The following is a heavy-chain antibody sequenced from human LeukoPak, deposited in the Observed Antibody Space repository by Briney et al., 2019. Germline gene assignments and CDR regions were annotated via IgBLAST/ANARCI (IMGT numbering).Heavy chain of an antibody. J-gene: IGHJ4*02. CDR1: GGSISSGGYY. D-gene: IGHD5-12*01. CDR2: IYYSGST. V-gene: IGHV4-31*03. Sequence: SETLSLTCTVSGGSISSGGYYWSWIRQHPGKGLEWIGYIYYSGSTYYNPSLKSRVTISVDTSKNQFSLKLSSVTAADTAVYYCARGYRGYDYPDYWVQGTLVTVSS. CDR3: ARGYRGYDYPDY.